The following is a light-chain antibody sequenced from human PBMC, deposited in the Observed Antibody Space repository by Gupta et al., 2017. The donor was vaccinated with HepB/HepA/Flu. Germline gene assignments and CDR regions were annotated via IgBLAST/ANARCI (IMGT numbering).Light chain of an antibody. CDR3: LIYMGSGTWV. Sequence: TVVTQQPSFSVSPGGTATLTCALSSGSVSTRYYPSWYQQTPGQAPRTLIYNTNTRSSGVPDRFSGSILGNKAALTITGAHADDESDYYCLIYMGSGTWVFGGGTKLTVL. J-gene: IGLJ3*02. CDR1: SGSVSTRYY. V-gene: IGLV8-61*01. CDR2: NTN.